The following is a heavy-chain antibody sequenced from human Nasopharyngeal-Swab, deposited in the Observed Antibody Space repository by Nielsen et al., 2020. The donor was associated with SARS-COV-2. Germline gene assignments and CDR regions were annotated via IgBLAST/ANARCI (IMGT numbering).Heavy chain of an antibody. CDR2: IYYSGST. Sequence: PGKGLEWIGYIYYSGSTNYNPSLKSRVNISVDTSKNQFPLKLSSVTAADTAVYYCAGLLRQQPHHQFDPWGQGTLVTVSS. CDR3: AGLLRQQPHHQFDP. V-gene: IGHV4-59*13. D-gene: IGHD6-13*01. J-gene: IGHJ5*02.